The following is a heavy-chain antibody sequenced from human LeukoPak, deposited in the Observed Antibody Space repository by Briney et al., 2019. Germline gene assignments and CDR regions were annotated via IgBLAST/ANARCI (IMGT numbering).Heavy chain of an antibody. CDR1: GFTFSSYA. D-gene: IGHD2/OR15-2a*01. CDR3: VKTPYSSTWYVGDY. V-gene: IGHV3-64D*06. Sequence: PGGSLRLSCSASGFTFSSYAMHWVRQAAGEGLEHVSAINSDGDSTYYADSVKGRFTISRDNSKNTLYLQMSSLRPEDSAVYYCVKTPYSSTWYVGDYWGQGTLVTVSS. CDR2: INSDGDST. J-gene: IGHJ4*02.